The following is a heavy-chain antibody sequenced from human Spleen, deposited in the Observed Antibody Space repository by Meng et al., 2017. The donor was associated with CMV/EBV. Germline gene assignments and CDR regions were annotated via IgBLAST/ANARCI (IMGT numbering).Heavy chain of an antibody. CDR1: FSSTS. V-gene: IGHV1-69*01. D-gene: IGHD3-3*01. CDR2: IIPLYDTP. Sequence: FSSTSFSWVRQAPGQGLEWMGGIIPLYDTPNFAQKFQGRVTITADESTRTVYMELSSLRPEDTAVYYCARVSYYYDAYSGPNWFDPWGQGTLVTVSS. J-gene: IGHJ5*02. CDR3: ARVSYYYDAYSGPNWFDP.